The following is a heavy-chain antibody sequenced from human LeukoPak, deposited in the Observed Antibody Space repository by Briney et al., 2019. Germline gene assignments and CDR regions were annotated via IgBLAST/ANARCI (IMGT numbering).Heavy chain of an antibody. V-gene: IGHV3-21*01. J-gene: IGHJ5*02. CDR3: AKDPREGYNFEWYRFDP. CDR1: GFTFSSYT. D-gene: IGHD5-24*01. CDR2: ITASSTST. Sequence: GGSLRLSCAASGFTFSSYTMTWVRQAPGKGLEWVSSITASSTSTYYADSVKGRFTISRDNAKNSLFLQMTSLSPEDTAVYYCAKDPREGYNFEWYRFDPRGQGTLVTVSS.